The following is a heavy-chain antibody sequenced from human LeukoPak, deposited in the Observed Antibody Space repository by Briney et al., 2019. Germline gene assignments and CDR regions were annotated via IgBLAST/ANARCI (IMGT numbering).Heavy chain of an antibody. CDR3: ARAGAVIPIPNWYFDL. Sequence: SETLSLTCTVSGGSISSYYWSWIRQPAGKGLEWIGRIYASGSTNYNPSLKSRVTISVDKSKNQFSLKLSSVTAAHTALYYCARAGAVIPIPNWYFDLWGRGTLVTVSS. J-gene: IGHJ2*01. V-gene: IGHV4-4*07. CDR1: GGSISSYY. CDR2: IYASGST. D-gene: IGHD3-3*01.